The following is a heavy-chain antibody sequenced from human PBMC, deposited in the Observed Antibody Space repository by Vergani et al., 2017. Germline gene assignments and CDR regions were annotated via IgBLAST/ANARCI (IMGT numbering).Heavy chain of an antibody. Sequence: VQLLESGGGLVQPGGSLRLSCAASGFTFSSYGMHWVRQAPGKGLEWVAVIWYDGSNKYYADSVKGRFTISRDNSKNTLYLQMNSLRAEDTAVYYCARGWGSGWLRDPDYWGQGTLVTVSS. CDR3: ARGWGSGWLRDPDY. CDR2: IWYDGSNK. V-gene: IGHV3-33*08. J-gene: IGHJ4*02. D-gene: IGHD6-19*01. CDR1: GFTFSSYG.